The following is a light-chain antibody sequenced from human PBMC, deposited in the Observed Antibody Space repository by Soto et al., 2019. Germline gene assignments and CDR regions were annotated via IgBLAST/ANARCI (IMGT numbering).Light chain of an antibody. V-gene: IGKV1-6*01. CDR3: LQDYNYPPT. J-gene: IGKJ1*01. CDR1: QGIRND. Sequence: AIQMTQSPSSLSASVGDRVTITCRTSQGIRNDLGWYQQKPGKAPKLLIYAASSLQSGVPSRFSGSGAGTDFTLTISSLQPEDFATYYCLQDYNYPPTFGQGTKVEIK. CDR2: AAS.